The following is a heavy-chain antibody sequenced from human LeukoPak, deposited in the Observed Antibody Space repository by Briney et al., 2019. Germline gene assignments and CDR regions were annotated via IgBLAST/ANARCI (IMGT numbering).Heavy chain of an antibody. D-gene: IGHD3-10*01. CDR3: ARTPRSITMVRGVIPAYYYYMDV. Sequence: PSETLSLTCAVYGGSFSGYYWSWIRQPPGKGLEWIGEINHSGSTNYNPSLKSRVTISVDTSKNQFSLKLSSVTAADTAVYYCARTPRSITMVRGVIPAYYYYMDVWGKGTTVTISS. CDR2: INHSGST. CDR1: GGSFSGYY. V-gene: IGHV4-34*01. J-gene: IGHJ6*03.